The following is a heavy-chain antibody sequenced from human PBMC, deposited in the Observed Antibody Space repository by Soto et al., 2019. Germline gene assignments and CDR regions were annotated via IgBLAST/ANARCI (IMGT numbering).Heavy chain of an antibody. D-gene: IGHD6-19*01. CDR1: GFSLSTNGVG. CDR2: IYWDDDK. J-gene: IGHJ5*02. V-gene: IGHV2-5*02. Sequence: QITLKESGPTLVKPTQTLTLTCTFSGFSLSTNGVGVVWIRQPPGKALEWLGIIYWDDDKRYSPSLKSRLTXTXDXFKNQVVLRMTNMDPVDTGTYYCAHNLVSGTSWFDPWGQGTLVTVSS. CDR3: AHNLVSGTSWFDP.